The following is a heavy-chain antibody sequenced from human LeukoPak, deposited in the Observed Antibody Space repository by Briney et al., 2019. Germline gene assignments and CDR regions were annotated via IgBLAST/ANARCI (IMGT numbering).Heavy chain of an antibody. D-gene: IGHD3-10*01. Sequence: GGSLRLSCAASGFTVSDSAIDCVRHAPGKGMELVSSISRSGDYIYSADSVKGRFTIYRDNAMNSVYLQMNNLSAEDTAVYFCVRDLVRGVHPVFYFDLWGRGTLVTVSS. V-gene: IGHV3-21*01. J-gene: IGHJ2*01. CDR1: GFTVSDSA. CDR2: ISRSGDYI. CDR3: VRDLVRGVHPVFYFDL.